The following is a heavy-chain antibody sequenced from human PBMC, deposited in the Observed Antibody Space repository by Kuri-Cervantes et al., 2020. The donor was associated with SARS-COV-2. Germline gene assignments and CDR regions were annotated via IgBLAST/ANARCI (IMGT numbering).Heavy chain of an antibody. D-gene: IGHD2-2*01. V-gene: IGHV3-53*05. Sequence: GGSLRLSCAASGFTVSSNYMSWVRQAPGKGLEWVSVIYSGGSTYYADSVKGRFTISRDNSKNTLYLQMNSLRAEDTAVYYRAKAGEYCSSTSCGEGYYYYGMDVWGQGTTVTVSS. CDR3: AKAGEYCSSTSCGEGYYYYGMDV. CDR1: GFTVSSNY. J-gene: IGHJ6*02. CDR2: IYSGGST.